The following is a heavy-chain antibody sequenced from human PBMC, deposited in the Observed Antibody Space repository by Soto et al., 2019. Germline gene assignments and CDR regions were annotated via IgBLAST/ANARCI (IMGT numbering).Heavy chain of an antibody. J-gene: IGHJ4*02. CDR3: AKDAVYNDGLWLMDH. CDR2: ISWNSGSI. Sequence: TASGFTFDDYAMHWVRQAPGKGLEWVSGISWNSGSIGYADSVKGRFTISRDNAKNSLYLQMNSLRAEDTALYYCAKDAVYNDGLWLMDHWGQGILVTVSS. CDR1: GFTFDDYA. D-gene: IGHD2-21*01. V-gene: IGHV3-9*01.